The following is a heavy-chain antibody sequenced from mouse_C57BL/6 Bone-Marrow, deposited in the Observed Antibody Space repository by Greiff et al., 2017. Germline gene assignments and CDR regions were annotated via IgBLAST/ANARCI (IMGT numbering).Heavy chain of an antibody. Sequence: DVKLQESGTVLARPGASVKMSCKTSGYTFTSYWMHWVKQRHGQGLEWIGAIYPGNSDTSYNQKLKGKAKLTAVTSASTAYMELSSLTKEDSAVYYCTRGYGSNFDYWGQGTTLPVSS. D-gene: IGHD1-1*01. CDR1: GYTFTSYW. CDR2: IYPGNSDT. CDR3: TRGYGSNFDY. V-gene: IGHV1-5*01. J-gene: IGHJ2*01.